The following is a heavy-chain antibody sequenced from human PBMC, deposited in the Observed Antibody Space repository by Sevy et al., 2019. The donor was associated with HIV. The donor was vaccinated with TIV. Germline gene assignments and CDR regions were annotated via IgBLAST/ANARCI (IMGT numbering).Heavy chain of an antibody. J-gene: IGHJ4*02. CDR1: GFTFGDYA. CDR3: TRDWEGLEVGAKSPYYFDY. V-gene: IGHV3-49*03. D-gene: IGHD1-26*01. Sequence: GGSLRLSCTASGFTFGDYAMSWFRQAPGKGLEWVGFIRSKAYGGKTEYAGSVKGRYTISRDDSKSIAYLQMNSLKPEDTAVYYCTRDWEGLEVGAKSPYYFDYWGQGTLVTVSS. CDR2: IRSKAYGGKT.